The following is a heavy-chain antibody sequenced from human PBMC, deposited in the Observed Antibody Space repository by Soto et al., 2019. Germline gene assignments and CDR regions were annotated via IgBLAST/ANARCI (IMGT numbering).Heavy chain of an antibody. CDR1: GGSISSSSYY. CDR3: ARVLGAYSVYYYYYGMDV. D-gene: IGHD4-4*01. V-gene: IGHV4-39*01. CDR2: IYYSGST. Sequence: SSETLSLTCTVSGGSISSSSYYWGWIRQPPGKGLEWIGSIYYSGSTYYNPSLKSRVTISVDTSKNQFSLKLSSVTAADTAVYYCARVLGAYSVYYYYYGMDVWGQGTTVTVSS. J-gene: IGHJ6*02.